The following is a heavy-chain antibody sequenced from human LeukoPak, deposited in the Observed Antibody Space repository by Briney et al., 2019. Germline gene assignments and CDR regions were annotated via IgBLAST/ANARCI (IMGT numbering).Heavy chain of an antibody. CDR3: ARETEDYRDFDY. D-gene: IGHD4-11*01. CDR1: GGSFSGYY. J-gene: IGHJ4*02. Sequence: PSETLSLTCAVYGGSFSGYYWSWIRQPPGKGLEWIGSIYYSGSTYYNPSLKSRVTISLDTSKNQFSLKLSSVTAADTAVYYCARETEDYRDFDYWGQGTLVTVSS. V-gene: IGHV4-34*01. CDR2: IYYSGST.